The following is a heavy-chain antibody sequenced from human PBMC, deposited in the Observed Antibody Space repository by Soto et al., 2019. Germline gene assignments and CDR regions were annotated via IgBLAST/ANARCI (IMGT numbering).Heavy chain of an antibody. V-gene: IGHV4-59*08. J-gene: IGHJ4*02. Sequence: PSETLSLTCTVSGGSISSYYWSWIRQPPGKGLEWIGYIYYSGSTNYNPSLKSRVTISVDTSKNQFSLKLSSVTAADTAVYYCARRCSSTSCFGDYYFDYWGQGTPVTVSS. CDR1: GGSISSYY. CDR2: IYYSGST. CDR3: ARRCSSTSCFGDYYFDY. D-gene: IGHD2-2*01.